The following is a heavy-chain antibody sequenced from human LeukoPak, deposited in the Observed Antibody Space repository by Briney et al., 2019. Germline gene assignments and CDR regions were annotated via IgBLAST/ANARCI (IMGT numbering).Heavy chain of an antibody. CDR1: GFTFSSYA. D-gene: IGHD6-13*01. V-gene: IGHV3-30-3*01. CDR2: ISYDGGNK. J-gene: IGHJ4*02. Sequence: GGSLRLSCAASGFTFSSYAIHWVRQAPGKGLEWVAVISYDGGNKYYADSVKGRFTISRDNSKNTLYLQMNSLRAEDTAVYYCAKTQRSIAAAGTDYWGQGTLVTVSS. CDR3: AKTQRSIAAAGTDY.